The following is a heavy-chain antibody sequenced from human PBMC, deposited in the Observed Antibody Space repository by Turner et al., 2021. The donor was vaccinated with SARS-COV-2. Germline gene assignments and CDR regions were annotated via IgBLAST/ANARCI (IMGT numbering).Heavy chain of an antibody. D-gene: IGHD2-21*01. CDR1: GGSISSSSYY. V-gene: IGHV4-39*01. J-gene: IGHJ6*02. CDR2: IYYSGST. CDR3: AGEVVVLATTHYGMDV. Sequence: QLQLQVSGPGLVKPSETLSLTCTVSGGSISSSSYYWGWIRQPPGKGLEWIGSIYYSGSTYYNPSLKSRVTISVDTSKNQFSLKLSSVTAADTAVYYCAGEVVVLATTHYGMDVWGQGTTVTVSS.